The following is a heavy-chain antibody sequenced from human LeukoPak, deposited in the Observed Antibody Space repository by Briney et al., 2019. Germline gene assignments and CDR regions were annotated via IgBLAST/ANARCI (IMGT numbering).Heavy chain of an antibody. CDR3: AKDPGGSGSHRVPSDY. V-gene: IGHV3-23*01. J-gene: IGHJ4*02. D-gene: IGHD3-10*01. Sequence: GGSLRLSCAASGFTFSSYAMSWVRQAPGKGLEWVSAISGSGGSTYYADSVKGRFTISRDNSKNTLYLQMNSLRAEDRAVYYCAKDPGGSGSHRVPSDYWGQGTLVTVSS. CDR1: GFTFSSYA. CDR2: ISGSGGST.